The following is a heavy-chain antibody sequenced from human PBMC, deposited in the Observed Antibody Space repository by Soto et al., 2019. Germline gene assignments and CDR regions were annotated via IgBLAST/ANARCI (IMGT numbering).Heavy chain of an antibody. D-gene: IGHD2-2*01. CDR2: ISSSGSTI. Sequence: AGGSLRLSCAASGFTFSDYYMSWIRQAPGKGLEWVSYISSSGSTIYYADSVKGRFTISRDNAKNSLYLQMNSLRAEDPAVYHCARDAVVVPAAPNTYYYYGMDVWSQGTPVTLSS. CDR3: ARDAVVVPAAPNTYYYYGMDV. V-gene: IGHV3-11*01. J-gene: IGHJ6*02. CDR1: GFTFSDYY.